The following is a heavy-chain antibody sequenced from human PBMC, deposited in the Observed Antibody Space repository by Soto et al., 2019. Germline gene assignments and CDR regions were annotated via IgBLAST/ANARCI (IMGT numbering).Heavy chain of an antibody. CDR2: INPNSGGT. D-gene: IGHD1-1*01. Sequence: ASVKVSCKASGYTFTGYYMHWVRQAPGQGLEWMGWINPNSGGTNYAQKFQGRVTMTRDTSISTAYMELSRLRSDDTAVYYCARDHPYNWNSADHYYYYYGMDVWGQGTTVTVSS. CDR3: ARDHPYNWNSADHYYYYYGMDV. CDR1: GYTFTGYY. V-gene: IGHV1-2*02. J-gene: IGHJ6*02.